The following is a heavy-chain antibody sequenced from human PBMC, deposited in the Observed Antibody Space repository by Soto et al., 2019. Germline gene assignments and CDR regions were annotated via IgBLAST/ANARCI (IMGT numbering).Heavy chain of an antibody. CDR3: AADDRRRSPYYYYGMDV. CDR2: IVVGSGNT. Sequence: ASVKVSCKASGFTFTGSAVQWVRQARGQRLEWIGWIVVGSGNTNYAQKFQERVTITRDMSTSTAYMELSSLRSEDTAVYYCAADDRRRSPYYYYGMDVWGQGTTVTVSS. CDR1: GFTFTGSA. J-gene: IGHJ6*02. V-gene: IGHV1-58*01. D-gene: IGHD6-6*01.